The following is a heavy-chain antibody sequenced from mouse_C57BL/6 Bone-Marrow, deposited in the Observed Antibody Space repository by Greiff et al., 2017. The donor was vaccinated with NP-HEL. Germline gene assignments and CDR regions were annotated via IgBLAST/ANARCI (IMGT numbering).Heavy chain of an antibody. V-gene: IGHV1-15*01. J-gene: IGHJ1*03. CDR2: IDPETGGT. Sequence: VQLQQSGAELVRPGASVTLSCKASGYTFTDYEMHWVKQTPVHGLEWIGAIDPETGGTAYNQKFKGKAILTADKSSSTAYMELRSLTSEDSAVYYCTALWLRRKDWYFDVWGTGTTVTVSS. CDR1: GYTFTDYE. CDR3: TALWLRRKDWYFDV. D-gene: IGHD2-2*01.